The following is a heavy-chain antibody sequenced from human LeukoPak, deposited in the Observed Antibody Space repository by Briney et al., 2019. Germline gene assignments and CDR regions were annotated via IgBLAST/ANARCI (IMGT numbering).Heavy chain of an antibody. CDR1: GGSISSGDYY. J-gene: IGHJ6*02. V-gene: IGHV4-30-4*01. Sequence: PSQTLSLTCTVSGGSISSGDYYWSWIRQPPGKGLEWIGYIYYSGSTYYNPSLKSRVTISVDTSKNQFSLKLSSVTAADTAVYYCAGTQLLEWLVSPYGMDVWGQGTTVTVSS. D-gene: IGHD3-3*01. CDR2: IYYSGST. CDR3: AGTQLLEWLVSPYGMDV.